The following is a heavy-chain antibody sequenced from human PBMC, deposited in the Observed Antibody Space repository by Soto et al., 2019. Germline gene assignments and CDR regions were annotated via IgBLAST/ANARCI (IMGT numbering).Heavy chain of an antibody. J-gene: IGHJ4*02. CDR1: GGSISSGGYY. CDR2: IYYSGST. Sequence: NPSETLSLTCTVSGGSISSGGYYWSWIRQHPGKGLEWIGYIYYSGSTYYNPSLKSRVTISVDTSKNQFSLKLSSVTAADAAVYYCARVFPDGSYYYFDYWGQGTLVTVSS. D-gene: IGHD1-26*01. V-gene: IGHV4-31*03. CDR3: ARVFPDGSYYYFDY.